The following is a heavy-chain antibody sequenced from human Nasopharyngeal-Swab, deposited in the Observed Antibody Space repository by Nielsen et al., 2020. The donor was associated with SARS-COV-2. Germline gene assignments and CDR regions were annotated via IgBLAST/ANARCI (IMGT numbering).Heavy chain of an antibody. Sequence: GESLKISCAASGFTFSSYSLTWVRQAPGKGLEWVSSITSGSTYIYYAESVKGRFTISSDSAKNSVYLEMNNLRAEDTATYYCARDHAEGVTGVGSDYWGQGTLVTVSS. CDR2: ITSGSTYI. J-gene: IGHJ4*02. V-gene: IGHV3-21*01. D-gene: IGHD3-9*01. CDR3: ARDHAEGVTGVGSDY. CDR1: GFTFSSYS.